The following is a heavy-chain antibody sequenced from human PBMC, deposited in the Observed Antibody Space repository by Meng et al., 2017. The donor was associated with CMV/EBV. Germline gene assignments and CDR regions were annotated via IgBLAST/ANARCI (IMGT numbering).Heavy chain of an antibody. J-gene: IGHJ4*02. CDR2: INPNSGGT. D-gene: IGHD3-3*01. CDR3: ARASYDFWSGYYSLYFDY. V-gene: IGHV1-2*02. Sequence: ASVKVSCKASGYTFTGYYMHWVRQAPGQGLEWMGWINPNSGGTNYAQKFQGRVTMTRDTSISTAYMELSRLRSDDTAVYYCARASYDFWSGYYSLYFDYWGQGTLVTVSS. CDR1: GYTFTGYY.